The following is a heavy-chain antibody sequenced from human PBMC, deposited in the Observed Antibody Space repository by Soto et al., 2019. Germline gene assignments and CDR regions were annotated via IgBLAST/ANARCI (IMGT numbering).Heavy chain of an antibody. CDR1: GFTFSSYS. J-gene: IGHJ4*02. CDR3: ARDRRYSWNVEIDY. CDR2: ISSSSTI. D-gene: IGHD1-1*01. Sequence: PGGSLRLSCAASGFTFSSYSMNWVRQAPGKGLEWVSYISSSSTIYYADSVKGRFTISRDNAKNSLYLQMNSLRAEDTAVYYCARDRRYSWNVEIDYWGQGTLVTVSS. V-gene: IGHV3-48*01.